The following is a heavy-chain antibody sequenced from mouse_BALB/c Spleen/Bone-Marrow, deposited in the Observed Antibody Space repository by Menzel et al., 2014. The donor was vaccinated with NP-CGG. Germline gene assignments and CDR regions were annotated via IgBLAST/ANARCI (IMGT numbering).Heavy chain of an antibody. CDR1: GFTFTEYY. V-gene: IGHV7-3*02. J-gene: IGHJ1*01. Sequence: EAKVAESGGGAVQAGGCLRLSCANSGFTFTEYYMSWVRQPPGKALEWLGFSRNKGNGYTTEYSASVKGRFTISRDNSQSILYLQMNTLRAEASAAYYCARDNFYGISWYFDLWAAAPPVTVSS. CDR3: ARDNFYGISWYFDL. CDR2: SRNKGNGYTT. D-gene: IGHD1-1*01.